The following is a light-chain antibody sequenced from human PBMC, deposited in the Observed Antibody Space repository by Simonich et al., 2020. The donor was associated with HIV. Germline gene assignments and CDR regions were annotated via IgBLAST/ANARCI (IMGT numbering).Light chain of an antibody. Sequence: EIVLTQSPGTLSLSPGERATLSCMASQSVSSSYLAWYQRKPGQAPRPLIYGASSRATGSPDRVSGSGYGTDFTLTISILEPEDFAVYYCQQYNNWPSPFTFGPGTKVDIE. CDR2: GAS. J-gene: IGKJ3*01. CDR3: QQYNNWPSPFT. V-gene: IGKV3-20*01. CDR1: QSVSSSY.